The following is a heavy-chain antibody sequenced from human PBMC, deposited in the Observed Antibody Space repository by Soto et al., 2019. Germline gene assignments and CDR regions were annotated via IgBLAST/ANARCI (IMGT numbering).Heavy chain of an antibody. J-gene: IGHJ4*02. CDR2: ISYDGSNK. CDR1: GFTFSSYA. CDR3: ARESRIVVVPAATAFFDY. Sequence: QVQLVESGGGVVQPGRSLRLSCAASGFTFSSYAMLWVRQAPGKGLEWVAVISYDGSNKYYADSVKGRFTISRDNSKNTLYLQMNSLRAEDTAVYYCARESRIVVVPAATAFFDYWGQGTLVTVSS. D-gene: IGHD2-2*01. V-gene: IGHV3-30-3*01.